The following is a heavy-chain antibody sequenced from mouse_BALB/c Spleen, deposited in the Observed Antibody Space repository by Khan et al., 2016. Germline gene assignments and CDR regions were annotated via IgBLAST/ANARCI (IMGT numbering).Heavy chain of an antibody. V-gene: IGHV1S137*01. Sequence: QVQPQQSGAELVRPGVSVKISCKGSGYTFTDYAMHWVKQSHAKSLEWIGVIGTYYGDASYNQKFKGKATMTVDKSSSTAYMELARLTSEDSAIYYCARDGDDYWGQGTTLTVSS. J-gene: IGHJ2*01. CDR2: IGTYYGDA. CDR3: ARDGDDY. CDR1: GYTFTDYA.